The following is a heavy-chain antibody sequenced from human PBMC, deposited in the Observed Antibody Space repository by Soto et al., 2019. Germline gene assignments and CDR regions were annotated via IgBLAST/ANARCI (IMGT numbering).Heavy chain of an antibody. J-gene: IGHJ1*01. D-gene: IGHD6-13*01. CDR3: VRGSSNLSDYMQS. Sequence: SVKVSCKAPGCTFSTFAFHWVRQAPGQGLESMGEIIPLFGKANYAQKFQGRVTFSADRSTKTVFMEVNRLRSDATDVYFCVRGSSNLSDYMQSWCPGNCVPVSS. CDR2: IIPLFGKA. CDR1: GCTFSTFA. V-gene: IGHV1-69*06.